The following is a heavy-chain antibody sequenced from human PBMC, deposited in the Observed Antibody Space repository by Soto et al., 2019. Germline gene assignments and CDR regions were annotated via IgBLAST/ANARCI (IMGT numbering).Heavy chain of an antibody. CDR2: IYYSGST. CDR1: GGSISSYY. CDR3: ARSTVTDYYYYGMDV. Sequence: QVQLQESGPGLVKPSETLSLTCTVSGGSISSYYWSWIRQPPGKGLEWIGYIYYSGSTNYNPSLTSRVAISVDTSKNQSALKMSSVPAADTAVYYCARSTVTDYYYYGMDVWGQGTTVTVSS. D-gene: IGHD4-17*01. V-gene: IGHV4-59*08. J-gene: IGHJ6*02.